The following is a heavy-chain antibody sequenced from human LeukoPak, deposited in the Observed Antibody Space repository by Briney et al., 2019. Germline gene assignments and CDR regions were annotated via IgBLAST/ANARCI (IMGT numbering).Heavy chain of an antibody. V-gene: IGHV1-69*04. CDR1: GGTFSSYA. J-gene: IGHJ6*02. CDR2: IIPILGIA. Sequence: ASVKVSCKASGGTFSSYAISWVRQAPGQGLEWMGRIIPILGIANYAQKFQGRVTITADKSTSTAYMELSSLRSEDTAVYYCARSGDSSGYSLYYYYYGMDVWGQGTTVTVSS. D-gene: IGHD3-22*01. CDR3: ARSGDSSGYSLYYYYYGMDV.